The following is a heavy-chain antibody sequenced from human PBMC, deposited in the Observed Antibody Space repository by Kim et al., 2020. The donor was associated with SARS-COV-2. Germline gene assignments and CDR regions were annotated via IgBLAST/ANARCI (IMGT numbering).Heavy chain of an antibody. J-gene: IGHJ6*02. CDR3: ARDHGYCGGDCDGPDHHYGLDV. V-gene: IGHV3-21*01. Sequence: GGSLRLSCAASGFTFSSFSMIWVRQAPGKGLEWVSYISSSSRYIYYADSMKGRFTISRDNAKNSLDLQMNSLRVEDTAVYFCARDHGYCGGDCDGPDHHYGLDVWGQGATVTVSS. CDR1: GFTFSSFS. CDR2: ISSSSRYI. D-gene: IGHD2-21*02.